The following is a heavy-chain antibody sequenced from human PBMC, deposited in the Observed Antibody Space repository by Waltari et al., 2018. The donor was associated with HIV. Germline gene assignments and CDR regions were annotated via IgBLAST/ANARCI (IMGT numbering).Heavy chain of an antibody. Sequence: QVTLRESGPALVKSTQTLILTCSFSGFSLTTSGMCVSWIRQTPGKALEWLARIDWDDDKYYTTSLGTRLTVSKDTSRNQVILTMKNVDPEDTGTYYCARALTGSEAFDSWGQGTTVTVSS. CDR1: GFSLTTSGMC. V-gene: IGHV2-70*15. D-gene: IGHD7-27*01. J-gene: IGHJ3*01. CDR2: IDWDDDK. CDR3: ARALTGSEAFDS.